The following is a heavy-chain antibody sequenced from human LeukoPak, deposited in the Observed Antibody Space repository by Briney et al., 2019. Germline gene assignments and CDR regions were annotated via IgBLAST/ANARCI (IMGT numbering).Heavy chain of an antibody. CDR2: ISTYTGDT. D-gene: IGHD2-15*01. J-gene: IGHJ4*02. Sequence: ASVTVSFTSSGYTFTNRGISWVRQAPGQGLEWVGWISTYTGDTNFAQNFQGRGTLTTETTTSTAYMELRSLRSDDTAVYYCARESGGNTMAGDYWGQGTPVTVSS. V-gene: IGHV1-18*01. CDR1: GYTFTNRG. CDR3: ARESGGNTMAGDY.